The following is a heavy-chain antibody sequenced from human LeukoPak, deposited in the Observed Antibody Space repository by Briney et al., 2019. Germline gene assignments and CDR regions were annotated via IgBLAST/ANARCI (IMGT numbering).Heavy chain of an antibody. V-gene: IGHV4-34*01. Sequence: PSETLSLTCAVYGGSFSGYYWIWIRQPPGKGLEWIGEINHSGSTNYNPSLKSRVTISVDTSKNQFSLKLSSVTAADTAVYYCARRHYYGSGSYYIPYFQHWGQGTLVTVSS. CDR3: ARRHYYGSGSYYIPYFQH. D-gene: IGHD3-10*01. CDR2: INHSGST. J-gene: IGHJ1*01. CDR1: GGSFSGYY.